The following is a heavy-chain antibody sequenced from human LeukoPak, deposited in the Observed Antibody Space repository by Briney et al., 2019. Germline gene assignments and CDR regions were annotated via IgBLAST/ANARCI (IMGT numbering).Heavy chain of an antibody. D-gene: IGHD2-15*01. CDR3: AKDSTIRYCSGGSCYLDY. V-gene: IGHV3-30*18. J-gene: IGHJ4*02. CDR1: GFTFSSYG. Sequence: PGRSLRLSCAASGFTFSSYGMHWVRQAPGKGLECVAVISYDGSNKYYADSVKGRFTVSRDNSKNTLYLQMNSLRAEDTAVYYCAKDSTIRYCSGGSCYLDYWGQGTLVTVSS. CDR2: ISYDGSNK.